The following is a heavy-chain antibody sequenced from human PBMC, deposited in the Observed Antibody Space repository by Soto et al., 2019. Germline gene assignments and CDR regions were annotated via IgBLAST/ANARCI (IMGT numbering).Heavy chain of an antibody. Sequence: GGSLRLSCAASGFTFSSYAMSWVRQAPGKGLEWVSAISGSGGSTYYADSVKGRFTISRDNSKNTLYLQMNSLRAEDTAVYYCAKDVASATIFGVANYYYYMDVWGKGTTVTVSS. CDR1: GFTFSSYA. CDR3: AKDVASATIFGVANYYYYMDV. D-gene: IGHD3-3*01. J-gene: IGHJ6*03. V-gene: IGHV3-23*01. CDR2: ISGSGGST.